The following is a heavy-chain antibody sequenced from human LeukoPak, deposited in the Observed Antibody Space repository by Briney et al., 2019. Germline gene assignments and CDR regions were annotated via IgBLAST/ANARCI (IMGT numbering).Heavy chain of an antibody. J-gene: IGHJ4*02. Sequence: SETLSLTCIVSGGSISSSSYYWGWIRQPPGKGLEWIGTVYYSGNTYYNSSLKSRVTISVDTSKNQLSLKLSSVTAADTAVYYCATGVHGIAAAGDYYFDYWGQGTLVTVSS. D-gene: IGHD6-13*01. CDR2: VYYSGNT. CDR1: GGSISSSSYY. CDR3: ATGVHGIAAAGDYYFDY. V-gene: IGHV4-39*07.